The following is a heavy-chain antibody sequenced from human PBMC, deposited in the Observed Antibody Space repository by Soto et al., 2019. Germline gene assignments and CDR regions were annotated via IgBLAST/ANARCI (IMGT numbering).Heavy chain of an antibody. Sequence: RGSLLVSCTASGLIVSINYMSWVRQAPGKGLEWVSVIYSGGSANYADSVKGRFTISRDNSKNTLYLQMNNLRAEDTAVYYCVRDDYGLDVWGQGTAVTVSS. CDR3: VRDDYGLDV. CDR2: IYSGGSA. CDR1: GLIVSINY. J-gene: IGHJ6*01. V-gene: IGHV3-53*01.